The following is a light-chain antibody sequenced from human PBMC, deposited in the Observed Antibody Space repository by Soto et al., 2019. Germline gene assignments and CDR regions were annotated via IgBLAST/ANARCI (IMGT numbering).Light chain of an antibody. CDR1: QSVSSK. CDR3: QQYNSWLWT. J-gene: IGKJ1*01. CDR2: GAS. V-gene: IGKV3-15*01. Sequence: VMTRSSATLFVSPGEGATLSCRASQSVSSKLAWYQQKPGQAPRLLIYGASTRATGIPARFSGSGSGTEFTLIISSMQSEDSAVYYCQQYNSWLWTLGQGTKVDIK.